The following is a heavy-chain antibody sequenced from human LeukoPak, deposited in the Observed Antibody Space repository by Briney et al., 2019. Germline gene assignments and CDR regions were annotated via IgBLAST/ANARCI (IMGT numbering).Heavy chain of an antibody. V-gene: IGHV1-18*01. D-gene: IGHD6-6*01. CDR2: ISAYNGYT. Sequence: ASVKVSCKASGYTFTTYDISWVRQAPGQGLEWMGWISAYNGYTDYAQKVQDRVTMTTDTSTTTAYMELRSLRSDDTAVYYCARGGSSFDHWGQGTLVTVSS. CDR1: GYTFTTYD. CDR3: ARGGSSFDH. J-gene: IGHJ4*02.